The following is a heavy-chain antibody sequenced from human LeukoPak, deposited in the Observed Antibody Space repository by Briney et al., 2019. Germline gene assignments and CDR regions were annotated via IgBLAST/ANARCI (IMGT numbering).Heavy chain of an antibody. Sequence: GGSLRLSCAASGFTFSSYGMHWVRQAPGKGLEWGAVISYDGSNKYYADSVKGRFTISRDNSKNTLYLQVNSLRAEDTAVYYCAKEAVAGRWDWFDPWGQGTLVTVSS. J-gene: IGHJ5*02. CDR2: ISYDGSNK. CDR1: GFTFSSYG. CDR3: AKEAVAGRWDWFDP. D-gene: IGHD6-19*01. V-gene: IGHV3-30*18.